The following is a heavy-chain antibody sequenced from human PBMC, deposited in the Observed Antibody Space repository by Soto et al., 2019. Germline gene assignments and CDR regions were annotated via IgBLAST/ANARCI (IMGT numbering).Heavy chain of an antibody. CDR1: GFTFSSYA. Sequence: GGSLRLSCAASGFTFSSYAMHWVRQAPGKGLEWVAVISYDGSNKYYADSVKGRFTISRDNSKNTLYLQMNSLRAEDTAVYYCASPVGDIVVVVAALNYGTDVWGQGTTVTVSS. CDR2: ISYDGSNK. V-gene: IGHV3-30-3*01. CDR3: ASPVGDIVVVVAALNYGTDV. J-gene: IGHJ6*02. D-gene: IGHD2-15*01.